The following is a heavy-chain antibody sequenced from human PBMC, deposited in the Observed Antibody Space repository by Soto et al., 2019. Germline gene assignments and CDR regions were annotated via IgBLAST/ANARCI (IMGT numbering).Heavy chain of an antibody. V-gene: IGHV3-23*01. D-gene: IGHD3-16*02. CDR2: ISSTAGRTS. CDR3: AKGVLSFHYGMEV. J-gene: IGHJ6*02. Sequence: EVQLLQSGGGVVPPGGSLRLDCATSGFTFNTYPMTWVRQAPGKGLEWVSSISSTAGRTSSYADSVKGRFAISRDFSDNTVYLQMNNLRVDDTAVYFCAKGVLSFHYGMEVWGQGTTVTVSS. CDR1: GFTFNTYP.